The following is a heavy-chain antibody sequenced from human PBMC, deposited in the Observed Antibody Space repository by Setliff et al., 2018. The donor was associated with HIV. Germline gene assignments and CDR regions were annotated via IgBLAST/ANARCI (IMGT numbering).Heavy chain of an antibody. D-gene: IGHD2-21*02. CDR1: GYTFTSFD. CDR3: ASPTAIPH. J-gene: IGHJ6*02. CDR2: MNPNSGNS. V-gene: IGHV1-8*01. Sequence: ASVKVSCKASGYTFTSFDINWVRQATGQGLEWMGWMNPNSGNSGFAQKFQGRVTITRDTSASTAYMELSSLRPEDTAVYYCASPTAIPHWGQGTTVTVSS.